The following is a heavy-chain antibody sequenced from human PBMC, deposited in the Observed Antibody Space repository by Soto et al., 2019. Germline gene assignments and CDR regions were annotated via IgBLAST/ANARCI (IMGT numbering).Heavy chain of an antibody. J-gene: IGHJ6*02. CDR3: ARDLAPYYDFWSGYSPFPSYYYYGMDV. V-gene: IGHV3-30-3*01. Sequence: GGSLRLSCAASGFTFSSYAMHWVRQAPGKGLEWVAVISYDGSNKYYADSVKGRFTISRDNSKNTLYLQMNSLRAEDTAVYYCARDLAPYYDFWSGYSPFPSYYYYGMDVWGQGTTVTVSS. CDR1: GFTFSSYA. CDR2: ISYDGSNK. D-gene: IGHD3-3*01.